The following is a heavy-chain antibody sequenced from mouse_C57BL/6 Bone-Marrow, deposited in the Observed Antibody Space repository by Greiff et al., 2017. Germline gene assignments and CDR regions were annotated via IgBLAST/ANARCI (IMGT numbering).Heavy chain of an antibody. J-gene: IGHJ1*03. Sequence: DVKLVESGGGLVQPGGSMKLSCAASGFTFSDAWMDWVRQSPEKGLEWVAEIRNKANNHATYYAESVKGRFTISRDDSKSSVYLQMNSLRAEDTGIYYCTRRGYYDGSSWYWYFDVWGTGTTVTVSS. V-gene: IGHV6-6*01. CDR2: IRNKANNHAT. CDR1: GFTFSDAW. D-gene: IGHD1-1*01. CDR3: TRRGYYDGSSWYWYFDV.